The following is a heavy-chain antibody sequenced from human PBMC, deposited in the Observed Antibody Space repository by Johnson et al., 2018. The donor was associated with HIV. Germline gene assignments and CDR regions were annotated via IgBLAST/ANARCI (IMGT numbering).Heavy chain of an antibody. D-gene: IGHD3-16*01. J-gene: IGHJ3*02. Sequence: QVQLVESGGGVVQPGRSLRLSCAASGFTFNNAWMGWVRQAPGKGLEWVAVISYDGSNKYYADSVKGRFTISRDNSKNTLYLQMNSLRAEDTAVYYCARERRPWGPDAFDIGGQGTMVTVSS. CDR1: GFTFNNAW. V-gene: IGHV3-30*03. CDR3: ARERRPWGPDAFDI. CDR2: ISYDGSNK.